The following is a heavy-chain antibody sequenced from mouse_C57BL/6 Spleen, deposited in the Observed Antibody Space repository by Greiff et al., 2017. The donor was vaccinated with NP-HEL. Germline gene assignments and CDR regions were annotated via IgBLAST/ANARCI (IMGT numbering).Heavy chain of an antibody. Sequence: QVQLQQSGAELVMPGASVKLSCKASGYTFTSYWMHWVKQRPGQGLEWIGEIDPSDSYTNYNQKFKGKSTLTVDKSSSTAYMQLSSLTSEDSAVYYCARLGSSSLAMDYWGQGTSVTVSS. J-gene: IGHJ4*01. CDR1: GYTFTSYW. CDR2: IDPSDSYT. V-gene: IGHV1-69*01. D-gene: IGHD1-1*01. CDR3: ARLGSSSLAMDY.